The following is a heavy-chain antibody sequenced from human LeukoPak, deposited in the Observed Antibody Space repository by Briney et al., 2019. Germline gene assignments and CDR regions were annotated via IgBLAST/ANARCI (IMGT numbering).Heavy chain of an antibody. J-gene: IGHJ6*02. CDR3: ARDYGRPGRTYYYYYGMDV. CDR1: GGTFSSYA. D-gene: IGHD3-10*01. Sequence: AASVKVSCKASGGTFSSYAISWVRQAPGQGLEWMGGIIPIFGTANYAQKFQGRVTITTDESTSTAYMELSSLRSEDTAVYYCARDYGRPGRTYYYYYGMDVWGQGTTVTVSS. CDR2: IIPIFGTA. V-gene: IGHV1-69*05.